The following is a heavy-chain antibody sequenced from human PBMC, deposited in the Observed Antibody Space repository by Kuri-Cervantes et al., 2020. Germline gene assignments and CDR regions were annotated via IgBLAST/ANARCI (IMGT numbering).Heavy chain of an antibody. Sequence: GESLKISCAASGFTFSSYAMHWVRQAPGKGLEWVAVISYDGSNKYYADSVKGQFTISRDNSKNTLYLQMNSLRAEDTAVYYCARGWNYDILTGYDVYYYYGMDVWGQGTTVTVSS. CDR2: ISYDGSNK. V-gene: IGHV3-30-3*01. CDR3: ARGWNYDILTGYDVYYYYGMDV. CDR1: GFTFSSYA. D-gene: IGHD3-9*01. J-gene: IGHJ6*02.